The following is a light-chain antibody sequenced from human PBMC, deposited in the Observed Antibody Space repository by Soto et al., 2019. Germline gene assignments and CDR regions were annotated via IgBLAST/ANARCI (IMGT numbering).Light chain of an antibody. CDR1: SSDVGAYNY. V-gene: IGLV2-14*01. J-gene: IGLJ2*01. CDR2: DVT. Sequence: QSALAQPASVSGSPGQSITISCTGTSSDVGAYNYVSWYHQHHPGKAPELIIYDVTDRPSGVSTRFSGSKSGNTASLTISGLQAEEEGDYYCSSYTTIKTVIFGGGTKLTVL. CDR3: SSYTTIKTVI.